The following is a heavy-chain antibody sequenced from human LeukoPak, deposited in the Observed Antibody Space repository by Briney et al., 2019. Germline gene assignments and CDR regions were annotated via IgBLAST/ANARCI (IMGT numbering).Heavy chain of an antibody. CDR3: ARPRDYGDYDAFDI. CDR1: GYTFTGYY. D-gene: IGHD4-17*01. CDR2: INPNSGGT. V-gene: IGHV1-2*02. J-gene: IGHJ3*02. Sequence: ASVKVSCKASGYTFTGYYMHWVRQAPGQGPEWMGWINPNSGGTNYAQKFQGRVTMTSDTSISTAYMELSRLRFDDTAVYYCARPRDYGDYDAFDIWGQGTMVTVSS.